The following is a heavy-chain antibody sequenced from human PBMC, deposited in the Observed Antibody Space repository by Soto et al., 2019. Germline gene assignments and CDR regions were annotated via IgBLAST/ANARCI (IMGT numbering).Heavy chain of an antibody. Sequence: QVQLVESGGGVVQPGRSLRLSCEGSGITFRTYSMHWVRQAPGKGLEWVAAISYDGSNTEYADSVKGRFTISRDKSKSTLYLQMHSLRPEDTAVYYCAKDTSHGKRMADYWGQGTLVIVSS. CDR2: ISYDGSNT. CDR3: AKDTSHGKRMADY. V-gene: IGHV3-30*18. CDR1: GITFRTYS. D-gene: IGHD1-26*01. J-gene: IGHJ4*02.